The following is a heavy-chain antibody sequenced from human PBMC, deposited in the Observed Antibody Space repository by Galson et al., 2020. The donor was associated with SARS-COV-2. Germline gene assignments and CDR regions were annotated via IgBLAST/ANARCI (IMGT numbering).Heavy chain of an antibody. J-gene: IGHJ4*02. CDR2: TYYRSKWYH. CDR1: GDSVSSSSAA. CDR3: ARDRGLGMHFLDQ. Sequence: SQTLSLTCVISGDSVSSSSAAWDWIRQSPSRGLEWLGRTYYRSKWYHDYAGSVKSRITVSPDTAKNQFSLHLNSVTPEDTAVYYCARDRGLGMHFLDQWGQGTLVTVSS. V-gene: IGHV6-1*01. D-gene: IGHD3-10*01.